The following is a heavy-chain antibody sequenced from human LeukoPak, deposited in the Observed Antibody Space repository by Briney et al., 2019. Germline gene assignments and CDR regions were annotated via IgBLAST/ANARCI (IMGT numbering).Heavy chain of an antibody. D-gene: IGHD6-13*01. J-gene: IGHJ4*02. Sequence: PGGALRLSCSASGFTFSSYGMQSVPQAPGKGLEWVAVIWYDGSNKFYADSVKGRLTISRDNSKNTLYLQMNSLRAEDTAVYYCARDRAAADLDYWGQGTLVTVSS. CDR2: IWYDGSNK. V-gene: IGHV3-33*01. CDR1: GFTFSSYG. CDR3: ARDRAAADLDY.